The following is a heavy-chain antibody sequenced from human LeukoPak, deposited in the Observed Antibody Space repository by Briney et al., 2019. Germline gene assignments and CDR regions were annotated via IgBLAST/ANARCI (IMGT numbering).Heavy chain of an antibody. V-gene: IGHV3-74*01. CDR2: INTDGTYL. J-gene: IGHJ4*02. Sequence: GGSLRLSCAASGFTFSNYWMHWVRQAPGKGLVWVSRINTDGTYLHYAESVKGRFTVSRDNAKNILYLQMNSLRAGDAAVYYCAERHLSYGDSSPIDYWGQGTLVTVSS. CDR3: AERHLSYGDSSPIDY. CDR1: GFTFSNYW. D-gene: IGHD4-17*01.